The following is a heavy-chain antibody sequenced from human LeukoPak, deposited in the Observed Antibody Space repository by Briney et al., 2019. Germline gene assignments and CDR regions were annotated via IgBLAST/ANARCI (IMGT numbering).Heavy chain of an antibody. CDR1: GGSFSGYY. CDR2: INHSGST. CDR3: ARVARLQGIGGYTDV. Sequence: PSETLSLTCAVYGGSFSGYYWSWIRQPPGKGLEWIGEINHSGSTNYNPSLKSRVTISVDTSKNQFSLKLSSVTAADTAVYYCARVARLQGIGGYTDVWGKGTTVTVSS. D-gene: IGHD3-16*01. V-gene: IGHV4-34*01. J-gene: IGHJ6*03.